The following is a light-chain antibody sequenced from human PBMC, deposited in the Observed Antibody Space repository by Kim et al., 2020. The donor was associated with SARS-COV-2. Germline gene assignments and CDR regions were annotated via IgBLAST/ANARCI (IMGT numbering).Light chain of an antibody. Sequence: QRVTIACSGRSSDIGSNYVYWYQQLPGTAPNLLIYRNNQRPSGVPDRFSGSKSGTSASLAISGLRSEDEADYFCAAWDDSLSGSSVFGTGTKVTVL. V-gene: IGLV1-47*01. CDR2: RNN. J-gene: IGLJ1*01. CDR3: AAWDDSLSGSSV. CDR1: SSDIGSNY.